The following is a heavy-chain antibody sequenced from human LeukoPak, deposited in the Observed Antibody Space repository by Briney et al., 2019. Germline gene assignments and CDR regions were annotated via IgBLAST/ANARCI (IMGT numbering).Heavy chain of an antibody. CDR3: ARESSCGRAFDI. J-gene: IGHJ3*02. CDR2: MNPNRGNT. V-gene: IGHV1-8*03. Sequence: GASVKVSCKASGYTFTSYDINWVRQATGQGLEWMGWMNPNRGNTGYAQKFQARVTITSNTSISTNYMELSSLRSEDTAVYYCARESSCGRAFDIWGQGTMVTVSS. D-gene: IGHD3-16*02. CDR1: GYTFTSYD.